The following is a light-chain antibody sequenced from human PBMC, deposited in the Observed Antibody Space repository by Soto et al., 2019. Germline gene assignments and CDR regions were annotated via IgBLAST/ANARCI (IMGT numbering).Light chain of an antibody. CDR2: DVS. V-gene: IGLV2-14*01. Sequence: QSALTQPASVSGSPGQSITISCTGTSSDVGGYHYVSWYQQHPGKAPKLMIYDVSNRPSGVSNRFSGSKSGNTASLTISGLQAEDEADYYVSSYTSSSTLYVVFGGGTKVTVL. J-gene: IGLJ2*01. CDR1: SSDVGGYHY. CDR3: SSYTSSSTLYVV.